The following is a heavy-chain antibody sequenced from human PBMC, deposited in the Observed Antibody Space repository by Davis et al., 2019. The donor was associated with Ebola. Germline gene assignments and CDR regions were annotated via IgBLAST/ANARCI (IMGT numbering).Heavy chain of an antibody. J-gene: IGHJ5*02. V-gene: IGHV5-10-1*01. CDR1: GYSFTSYW. D-gene: IGHD5-12*01. CDR3: AREGSGYASWFDP. Sequence: PGGSLRLSCKGSGYSFTSYWISWVRQMPGKGLEWMGRIDPSDSYTNYSPSFQGHVTISADKSISTAYLQWSSLKASDTAMYYCAREGSGYASWFDPWGQGTLVTVSS. CDR2: IDPSDSYT.